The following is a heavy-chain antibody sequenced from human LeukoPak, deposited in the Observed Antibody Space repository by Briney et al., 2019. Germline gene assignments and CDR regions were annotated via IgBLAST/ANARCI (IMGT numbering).Heavy chain of an antibody. V-gene: IGHV4-34*01. Sequence: PSETLSLTCAVYGGSFSGYYWSWIRQPPGKGLEWIGEINHSGSTNYYPSLKSRVTISVDTSKNQFSLKLSSVTAADTAVYYCARDSSGYYFCYYYGMDVWGRGTTVTVSS. J-gene: IGHJ6*02. D-gene: IGHD3-22*01. CDR1: GGSFSGYY. CDR2: INHSGST. CDR3: ARDSSGYYFCYYYGMDV.